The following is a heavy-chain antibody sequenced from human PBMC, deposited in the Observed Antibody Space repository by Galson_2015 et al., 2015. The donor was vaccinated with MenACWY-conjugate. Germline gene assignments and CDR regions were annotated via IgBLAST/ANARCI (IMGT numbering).Heavy chain of an antibody. Sequence: SLRLSCAASGFTFNDYYMSWFRQAPGKGLEWLSYIRNSDGYTNYADSVKGRFIISRDNAKNSVYLQMNSLRVEDTALYYCARDGYSGYEEFDIWGPGTMVTASS. V-gene: IGHV3-11*05. CDR2: IRNSDGYT. CDR3: ARDGYSGYEEFDI. D-gene: IGHD5-12*01. CDR1: GFTFNDYY. J-gene: IGHJ3*02.